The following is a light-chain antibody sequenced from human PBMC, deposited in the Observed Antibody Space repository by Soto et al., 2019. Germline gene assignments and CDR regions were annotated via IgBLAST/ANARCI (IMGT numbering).Light chain of an antibody. J-gene: IGKJ1*01. CDR1: QSISTN. CDR2: GAS. Sequence: EIVMTQSPATLSVSPGERATLSCRASQSISTNLAWYQQKPGQAPRLLIYGASNRATGIPDRFSASGSGTDFTLTLSRLEPEDFAVYYCQQYGRSSWTFGQGTKV. CDR3: QQYGRSSWT. V-gene: IGKV3-20*01.